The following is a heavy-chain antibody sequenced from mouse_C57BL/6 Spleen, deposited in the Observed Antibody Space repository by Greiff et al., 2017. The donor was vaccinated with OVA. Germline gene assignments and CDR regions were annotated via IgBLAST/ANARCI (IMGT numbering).Heavy chain of an antibody. V-gene: IGHV1-59*01. CDR2: IDPSDSYT. CDR1: GYTFTSYW. Sequence: QVQLQQPGAELVRPGTSVKLSCKASGYTFTSYWMHWVKQRPGQGLEWIGVIDPSDSYTNYNQKFKGKATLTVDTSSSTAYMQLSSLTSEDSAVYYGARAGRDGYLYAMDYWGQGTSVTVSS. D-gene: IGHD2-3*01. CDR3: ARAGRDGYLYAMDY. J-gene: IGHJ4*01.